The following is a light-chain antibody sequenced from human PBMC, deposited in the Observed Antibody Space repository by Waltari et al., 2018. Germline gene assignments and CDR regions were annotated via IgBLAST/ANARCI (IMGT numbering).Light chain of an antibody. V-gene: IGKV3-11*01. CDR2: DAS. Sequence: EIVLTQSPATLSLSPGDGANLSCRASQSVSSQLVWYQQKRGQAPRLLIYDASNRATGIPARFSGSGSGTDFTLTISSLEPEDFAVYYCQQCNNSPPTFGQGTKVEIK. J-gene: IGKJ1*01. CDR1: QSVSSQ. CDR3: QQCNNSPPT.